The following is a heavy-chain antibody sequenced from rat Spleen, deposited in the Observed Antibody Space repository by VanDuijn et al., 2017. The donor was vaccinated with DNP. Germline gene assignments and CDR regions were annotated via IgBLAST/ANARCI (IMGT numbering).Heavy chain of an antibody. J-gene: IGHJ2*01. CDR2: ISYDGGST. Sequence: EVLLVESDGGLVQPGRSLKLSCAVSGFTFSDYDMAWVRQAPTKGLEWVATISYDGGSTYYPDSVKGRFTISRDNAKSTLYLQMNSLRSEHTATYHWVRGYIPFDYWGQGVMVTVSS. CDR3: VRGYIPFDY. V-gene: IGHV5-29*01. D-gene: IGHD1-9*01. CDR1: GFTFSDYD.